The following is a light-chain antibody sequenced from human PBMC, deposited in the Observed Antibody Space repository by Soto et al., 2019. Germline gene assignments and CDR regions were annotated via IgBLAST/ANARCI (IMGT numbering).Light chain of an antibody. V-gene: IGLV2-14*01. CDR3: SAYTAGSTLV. J-gene: IGLJ3*02. CDR1: MRDVGAYNL. Sequence: QSALTQPASVSGSAGQSITISCSGTMRDVGAYNLVSWYQQHPGTAPKLIIYEVRNRPSGISSRFSGSRSGNTASLTISGLQSEDEGDYYCSAYTAGSTLVFGGGTNVTVL. CDR2: EVR.